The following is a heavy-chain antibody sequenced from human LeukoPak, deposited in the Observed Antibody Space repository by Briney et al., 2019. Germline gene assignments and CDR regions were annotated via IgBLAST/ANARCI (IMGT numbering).Heavy chain of an antibody. CDR2: INHSGST. Sequence: PSETLSLTCTVSGGSISSYYWSWIRQPPGKGLEWIGEINHSGSTNYNPSLKSRVTISVDTSKNQFSLKLSSVTAADTAVYYCAGTRADIVATLDYWGQGTLVTVSS. J-gene: IGHJ4*02. V-gene: IGHV4-34*01. D-gene: IGHD5-12*01. CDR1: GGSISSYY. CDR3: AGTRADIVATLDY.